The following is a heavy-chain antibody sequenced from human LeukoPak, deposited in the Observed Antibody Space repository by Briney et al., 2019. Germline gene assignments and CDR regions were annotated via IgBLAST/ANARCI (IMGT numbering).Heavy chain of an antibody. Sequence: GGSLRLSCAASGFTFSSYAMSWVRQAPGKGLEWVSAISGSGGSTYYADSVKGRFTISRDNSKNTLYLQMNSLRAEDTAVYYCAKVTYSGYDYLLXPWHYWGQGTLVTVSS. V-gene: IGHV3-23*01. J-gene: IGHJ4*02. CDR2: ISGSGGST. CDR3: AKVTYSGYDYLLXPWHY. CDR1: GFTFSSYA. D-gene: IGHD5-12*01.